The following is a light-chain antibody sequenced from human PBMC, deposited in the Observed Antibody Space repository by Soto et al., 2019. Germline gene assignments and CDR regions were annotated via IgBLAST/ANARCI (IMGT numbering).Light chain of an antibody. Sequence: EIVWTHSPGTLSFSPGERGTLSFRASQSVSSNLAWYQQKPGQAPRLLIYGASTRATGIPARFSGSGSGTDFTLTISRLEPEDFAVYYCQQYGSSRTWTFGQGTKVDIK. CDR1: QSVSSN. V-gene: IGKV3-20*01. CDR2: GAS. J-gene: IGKJ1*01. CDR3: QQYGSSRTWT.